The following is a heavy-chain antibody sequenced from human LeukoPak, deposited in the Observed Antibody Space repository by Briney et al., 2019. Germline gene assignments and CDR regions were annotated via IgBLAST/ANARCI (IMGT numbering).Heavy chain of an antibody. CDR1: GFTFSSYW. J-gene: IGHJ4*02. D-gene: IGHD2-21*01. CDR3: ARDSGLAF. Sequence: GGSLRLSCVASGFTFSSYWMSWVRQAPGKGLEWVANIKEDGSGKYYVDSVKGRFTISRDKAKNSLYLQMNSLRAEDTAVYYCARDSGLAFWGQGTLVTVSS. CDR2: IKEDGSGK. V-gene: IGHV3-7*01.